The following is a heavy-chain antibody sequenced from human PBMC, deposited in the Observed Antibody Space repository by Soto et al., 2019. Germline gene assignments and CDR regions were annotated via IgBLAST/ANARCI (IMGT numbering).Heavy chain of an antibody. CDR3: AREGGDFWSGYTSPDY. V-gene: IGHV4-59*01. Sequence: PSETLSLTCTVSGGSISSYYWSWIRQPPGKGLEWIGYIYYSGSTNYNPSLKSRVTISVDTSKNQFSLKLSSVTAADTAVYYCAREGGDFWSGYTSPDYWGQGTLVTVSS. CDR2: IYYSGST. D-gene: IGHD3-3*01. CDR1: GGSISSYY. J-gene: IGHJ4*02.